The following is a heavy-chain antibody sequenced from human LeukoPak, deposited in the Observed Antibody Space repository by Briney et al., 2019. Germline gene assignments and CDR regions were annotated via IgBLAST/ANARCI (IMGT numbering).Heavy chain of an antibody. J-gene: IGHJ3*02. CDR3: ARDLGTYYYDSSGAYAFDI. D-gene: IGHD3-22*01. CDR1: GGTFSSYA. CDR2: IIPIFGTA. V-gene: IGHV1-69*13. Sequence: SVKVSCKASGGTFSSYAISWVRQAPGQGLEWMGGIIPIFGTANYAQKFQGRVTITADESTSTAYMGLSSLRSEDTAVYYCARDLGTYYYDSSGAYAFDIWGQGTMVTVSS.